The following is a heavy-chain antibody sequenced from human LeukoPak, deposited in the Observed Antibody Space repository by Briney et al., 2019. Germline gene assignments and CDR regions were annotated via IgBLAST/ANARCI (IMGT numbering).Heavy chain of an antibody. J-gene: IGHJ5*02. CDR2: ISSSGSTR. D-gene: IGHD1-26*01. Sequence: GGSLRLSCAASGFTFSSYEMNWVRQAPGKGLEWVSYISSSGSTRYYADSVKGRFTISRDNAKNSLSLQMDSLRAEDTAVYYCARGAGARWFDPWGQGTLVTVSS. V-gene: IGHV3-48*03. CDR3: ARGAGARWFDP. CDR1: GFTFSSYE.